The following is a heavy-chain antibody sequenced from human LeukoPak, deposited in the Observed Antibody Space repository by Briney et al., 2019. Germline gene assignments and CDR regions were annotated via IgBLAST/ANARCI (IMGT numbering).Heavy chain of an antibody. J-gene: IGHJ4*02. CDR3: AGSNYDILTGYNY. V-gene: IGHV4-59*01. Sequence: SETLSLTCTVSGDSFSSYYWSCIRQPPGKGLEWVGYIYYSGSTNYNPALKSRVTISVDTSKNQFSLKLNSVPAADTAVYYCAGSNYDILTGYNYWGQGTLVTVSS. CDR1: GDSFSSYY. D-gene: IGHD3-9*01. CDR2: IYYSGST.